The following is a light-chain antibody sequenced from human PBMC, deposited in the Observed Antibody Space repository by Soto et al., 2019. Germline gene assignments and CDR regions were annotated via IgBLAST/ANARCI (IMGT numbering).Light chain of an antibody. Sequence: DIKMTQSPSSLSASVGDRVTITCQASQDISNYLNWYQQKPGKAPKLLFYDASNLETGVPSRFSGSGSGTDWTFTISRLQPEDISTYYCQQYDNLPRYTFGQGNKLEIK. V-gene: IGKV1-33*01. CDR2: DAS. J-gene: IGKJ2*01. CDR1: QDISNY. CDR3: QQYDNLPRYT.